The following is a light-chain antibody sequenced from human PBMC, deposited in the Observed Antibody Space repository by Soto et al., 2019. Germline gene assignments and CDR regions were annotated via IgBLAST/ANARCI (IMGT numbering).Light chain of an antibody. CDR2: EVS. V-gene: IGLV2-14*01. Sequence: QSVLNQPASVSGSPGQSITISCTGTSSDIGGYNYVSWYQQHPGKAPKVVIYEVSNRPLGVSNRFSASKSGNTASLIISGLQADDEADYFCSSYRSTTTFGVFGTGTKVTVL. J-gene: IGLJ1*01. CDR3: SSYRSTTTFGV. CDR1: SSDIGGYNY.